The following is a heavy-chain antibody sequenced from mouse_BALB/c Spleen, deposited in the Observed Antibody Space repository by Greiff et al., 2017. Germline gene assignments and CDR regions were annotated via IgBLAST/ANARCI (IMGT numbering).Heavy chain of an antibody. CDR1: GFTFTDYY. V-gene: IGHV7-3*02. CDR2: IRNKANGYTT. J-gene: IGHJ4*01. Sequence: EGKLVESGGGLVQPGGSLRLSCATSGFTFTDYYMSWVRQPPGKALEWLGFIRNKANGYTTEYSASVKGRFTISRDNSQSILYLQMNTLRAEDSATYYCARDGNYRAMDYWGQGTSVTVSS. D-gene: IGHD2-1*01. CDR3: ARDGNYRAMDY.